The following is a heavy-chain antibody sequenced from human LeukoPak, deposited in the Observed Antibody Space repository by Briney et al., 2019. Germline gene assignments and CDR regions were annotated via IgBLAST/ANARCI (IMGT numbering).Heavy chain of an antibody. V-gene: IGHV3-21*01. Sequence: KPGGSLRLSCAASGFTFSSYSMNWVRQAPGKGLEWVSSISSSSSYIYYADSVKGRFTISRDNAKNSLYLQMNSLRAEDTAVYYCARVIRIHLNDAFDIRGQGTMVTVSS. CDR1: GFTFSSYS. CDR3: ARVIRIHLNDAFDI. CDR2: ISSSSSYI. D-gene: IGHD5-18*01. J-gene: IGHJ3*02.